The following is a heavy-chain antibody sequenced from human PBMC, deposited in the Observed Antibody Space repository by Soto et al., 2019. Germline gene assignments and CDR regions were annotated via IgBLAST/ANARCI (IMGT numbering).Heavy chain of an antibody. Sequence: PSETLSLTCTVSGGSISSSSYYWGWIRQPPGKGLEWIGSIYYSGSTYYNPSLKSRVTISVDTSKNQFSLKLSSVTAADTAVYYCARHPHMITFEGXEIQFDYWGYGTLVIVSS. D-gene: IGHD3-16*01. V-gene: IGHV4-39*01. CDR2: IYYSGST. CDR1: GGSISSSSYY. CDR3: ARHPHMITFEGXEIQFDY. J-gene: IGHJ4*01.